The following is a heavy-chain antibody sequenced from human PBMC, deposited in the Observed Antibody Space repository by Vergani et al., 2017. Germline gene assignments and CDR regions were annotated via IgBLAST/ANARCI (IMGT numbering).Heavy chain of an antibody. CDR1: GGSISSSSYY. D-gene: IGHD3-10*01. CDR2: IYYSGST. V-gene: IGHV4-39*02. Sequence: QLQLQESGPGLVKPSETLSLTCTVSGGSISSSSYYWGWIRQPPGKGLEWIGSIYYSGSTYYNPSLKSRVTISVDTSKNQFSLKLSSVTAADTAVYYCARDLGGFGESNWFDPWGQGTLVTVSS. CDR3: ARDLGGFGESNWFDP. J-gene: IGHJ5*02.